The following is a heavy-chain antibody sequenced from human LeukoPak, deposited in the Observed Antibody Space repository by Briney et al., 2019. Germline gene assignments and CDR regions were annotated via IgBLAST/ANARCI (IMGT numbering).Heavy chain of an antibody. Sequence: PGGSLRLSCGTSGFTFSDSWMSWFRQAPGQGLEWVASIKDDGSDKYYLDSVRGRFTISRDNAEDSLYLQLDDLRAEDTAVYYCANPGYSGGWYGFFDYWGQGTLVTVSS. CDR1: GFTFSDSW. CDR2: IKDDGSDK. D-gene: IGHD6-19*01. J-gene: IGHJ4*02. CDR3: ANPGYSGGWYGFFDY. V-gene: IGHV3-7*01.